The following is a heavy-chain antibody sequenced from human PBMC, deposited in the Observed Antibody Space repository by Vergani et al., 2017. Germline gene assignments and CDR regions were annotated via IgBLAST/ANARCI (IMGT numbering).Heavy chain of an antibody. D-gene: IGHD3-3*01. V-gene: IGHV4-39*07. CDR2: IYYSGST. CDR1: GGSISSSSSY. CDR3: ARGQGGLWSGYYRELEAYYFDY. J-gene: IGHJ4*02. Sequence: QLQLQESGPGLVKPSETLSLTCTVSGGSISSSSSYWGWIRQPPGKGLEWIGSIYYSGSTYYNPSLKSRVTISVDTSKNQFSLKLSSVTAADTAVYYCARGQGGLWSGYYRELEAYYFDYWGQGTLVTVSS.